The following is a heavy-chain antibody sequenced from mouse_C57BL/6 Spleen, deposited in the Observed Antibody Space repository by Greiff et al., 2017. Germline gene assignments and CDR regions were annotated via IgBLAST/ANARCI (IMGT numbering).Heavy chain of an antibody. CDR3: ATGSYVSYFDY. D-gene: IGHD1-1*02. J-gene: IGHJ2*01. CDR2: IDPNSGGT. V-gene: IGHV1-72*01. CDR1: GYTFTSYW. Sequence: QVQLQQPGAELVKPGASVKLSCKASGYTFTSYWMHWVKQKPGRGLEWIGRIDPNSGGTKNTEKFKSKATLTVDKPSSADYKLLSSLTSEDAAVYCAATGSYVSYFDYWGQGTTLTVSS.